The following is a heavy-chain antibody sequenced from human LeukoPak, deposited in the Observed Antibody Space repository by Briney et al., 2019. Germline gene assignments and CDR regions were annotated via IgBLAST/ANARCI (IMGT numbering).Heavy chain of an antibody. Sequence: GGSLRLSCAASGFTFDDYAMHWVRQAPGKGLEWVSGISWNSGSIGYADSVKGRFTISRDNAKNSLYLQMNSLRAEDTALYYCAKDLSGSGSYYKSNAFDIWGQGTMVTVSS. D-gene: IGHD3-10*01. CDR3: AKDLSGSGSYYKSNAFDI. J-gene: IGHJ3*02. V-gene: IGHV3-9*01. CDR1: GFTFDDYA. CDR2: ISWNSGSI.